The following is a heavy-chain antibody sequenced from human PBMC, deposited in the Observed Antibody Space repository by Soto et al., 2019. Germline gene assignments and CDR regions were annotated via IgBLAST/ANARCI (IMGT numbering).Heavy chain of an antibody. CDR2: INHSGST. V-gene: IGHV4-34*01. J-gene: IGHJ3*02. CDR1: GGSFSGYY. D-gene: IGHD6-13*01. Sequence: SETLYLNCAVYGGSFSGYYWSWIRQHPGKGLEWIGEINHSGSTNYNPSLKSRVTISVDTSKNQFSLKLSSVTAADTAVYYCARSVAAARRRDAFDIWGQGTMVTVSS. CDR3: ARSVAAARRRDAFDI.